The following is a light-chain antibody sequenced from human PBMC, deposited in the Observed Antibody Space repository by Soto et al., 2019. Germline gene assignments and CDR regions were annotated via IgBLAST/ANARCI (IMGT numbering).Light chain of an antibody. J-gene: IGKJ1*01. V-gene: IGKV3-15*01. CDR2: GAS. CDR3: LQYNDWPRT. CDR1: QSVNAN. Sequence: EILMTQSPATLSGSPVERSTLSCRASQSVNANLAWYQQKSGRAPRLLIFGASTRATDIPGRFSGSGSGTEFTLTISSLQPEDFAVYYCLQYNDWPRTFGQGTKVDIK.